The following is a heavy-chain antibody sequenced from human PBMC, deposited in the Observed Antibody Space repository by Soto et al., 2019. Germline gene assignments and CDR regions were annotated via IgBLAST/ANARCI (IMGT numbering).Heavy chain of an antibody. CDR2: IYYSGST. J-gene: IGHJ4*02. CDR1: GGSISSSIYY. D-gene: IGHD6-25*01. V-gene: IGHV4-39*01. Sequence: SETLSLTCTVSGGSISSSIYYWGWIRQPPGKGLEWIGSIYYSGSTYYNPSLKSRVTISVDTSKNQFSLKLSSVTAADTAVYYCATLPATTMLNDYWGQGTLVTVSS. CDR3: ATLPATTMLNDY.